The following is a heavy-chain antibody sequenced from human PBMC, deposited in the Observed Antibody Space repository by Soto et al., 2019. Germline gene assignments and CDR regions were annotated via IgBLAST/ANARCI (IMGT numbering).Heavy chain of an antibody. J-gene: IGHJ4*02. Sequence: SETLSLTCTVSGGSISSGGYYWSWIRQHPGKGLEWIGSIYYRGNAYYNPSLQTRVTISLDKSKSQFSLKLNSVTAADSAVYFCARLEGLATISYYFDFWGPGALVTVSS. CDR1: GGSISSGGYY. CDR2: IYYRGNA. V-gene: IGHV4-39*01. CDR3: ARLEGLATISYYFDF. D-gene: IGHD3-9*01.